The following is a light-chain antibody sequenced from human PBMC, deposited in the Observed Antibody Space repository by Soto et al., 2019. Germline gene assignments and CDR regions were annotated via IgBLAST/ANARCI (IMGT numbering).Light chain of an antibody. CDR2: GAS. Sequence: EIVVTQSPATLSVSPGERATLSCRASQSVSNNLAWYQQKPGQAPRLLIYGASTRATGVPVRFSGSGSGTEFTLTISSLQSEDFALYYCQQYNDWQWTLGQGTKVEIK. CDR1: QSVSNN. J-gene: IGKJ1*01. V-gene: IGKV3-15*01. CDR3: QQYNDWQWT.